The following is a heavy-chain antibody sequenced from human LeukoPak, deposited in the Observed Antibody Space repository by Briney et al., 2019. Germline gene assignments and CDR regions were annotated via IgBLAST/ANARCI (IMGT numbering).Heavy chain of an antibody. CDR1: GGSISSGGYY. CDR3: ARARGSGDYFDY. Sequence: SETLSLTCTVSGGSISSGGYYWSWIRQPPGKGLEWIGYIYHSGSTYYNPSLKSRVTISVDRSKNQFSLKLSSVTAADTAVYYCARARGSGDYFDYWGQGTLVTVSS. V-gene: IGHV4-30-2*01. D-gene: IGHD6-19*01. CDR2: IYHSGST. J-gene: IGHJ4*02.